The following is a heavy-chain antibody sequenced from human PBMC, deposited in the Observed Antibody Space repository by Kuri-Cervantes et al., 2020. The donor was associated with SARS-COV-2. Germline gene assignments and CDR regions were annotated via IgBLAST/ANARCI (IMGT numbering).Heavy chain of an antibody. V-gene: IGHV3-7*01. D-gene: IGHD1-1*01. CDR1: GFTFSSYW. Sequence: GESLKISCAASGFTFSSYWMSWVRQAPGKGLEWVANIKQDESEKYYVDSLKSRFTISRDNSKNTLYLQMNSLRAEDTAVYYCARDKQLERRGDWFDPWGQGTLVTVSS. J-gene: IGHJ5*02. CDR3: ARDKQLERRGDWFDP. CDR2: IKQDESEK.